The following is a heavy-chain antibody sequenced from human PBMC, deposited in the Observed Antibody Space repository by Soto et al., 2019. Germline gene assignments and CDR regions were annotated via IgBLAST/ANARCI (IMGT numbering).Heavy chain of an antibody. CDR1: GDTFSSYA. Sequence: SLKVSCNTAGDTFSSYAIICVRHTPGQGLELMGGIIPIFGTANYAQKFQGRVTITADESTSTAYMELSSLRSEDTAVYYCARALVEMATTPYYYGMDVWGQGTTVTVSS. CDR2: IIPIFGTA. D-gene: IGHD1-1*01. V-gene: IGHV1-69*13. J-gene: IGHJ6*02. CDR3: ARALVEMATTPYYYGMDV.